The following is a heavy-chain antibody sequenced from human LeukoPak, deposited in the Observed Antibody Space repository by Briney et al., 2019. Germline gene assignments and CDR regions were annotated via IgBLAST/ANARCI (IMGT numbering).Heavy chain of an antibody. CDR2: IIPIFGTA. CDR3: ARVPAVNYYYYYGMDV. Sequence: SVKVSCKASGGTFSSYAISWVRQAPGQGLEWMGGIIPIFGTANYAQKFQGRDTITADESTSTAYMELSSLRSEDTAVYYCARVPAVNYYYYYGMDVWGQGTTVTVSS. V-gene: IGHV1-69*13. J-gene: IGHJ6*02. D-gene: IGHD2-2*01. CDR1: GGTFSSYA.